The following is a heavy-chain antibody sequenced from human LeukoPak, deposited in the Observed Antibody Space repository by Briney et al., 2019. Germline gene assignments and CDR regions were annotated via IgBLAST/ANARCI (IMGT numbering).Heavy chain of an antibody. CDR2: ISGSGFST. Sequence: GGSLRLSCAASGFIFSSYAMSWVRQAPGKGLEWVSAISGSGFSTYYADSVKGRFTISKDNSKNILYLQMNSLRVEDTAVYYCAMVSGPFDYWGQGTLVTVSS. V-gene: IGHV3-23*01. CDR3: AMVSGPFDY. CDR1: GFIFSSYA. J-gene: IGHJ4*02. D-gene: IGHD2-21*02.